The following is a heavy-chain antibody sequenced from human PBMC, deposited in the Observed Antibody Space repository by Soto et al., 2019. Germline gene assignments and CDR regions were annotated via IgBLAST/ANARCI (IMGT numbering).Heavy chain of an antibody. D-gene: IGHD2-21*02. CDR1: GFTFGNYG. CDR3: AKGFIVVVTVLRPDDAFDV. CDR2: ISGGGGNT. Sequence: DVKLLESGGGLVHPGGSLRLSCATSGFTFGNYGINWVRQAPGKGREWVSGISGGGGNTYYADSVKGRFTISRDPSKKTVFLEMNSLRAEDTAVYYCAKGFIVVVTVLRPDDAFDVWGQGTLVSVSS. J-gene: IGHJ3*01. V-gene: IGHV3-23*01.